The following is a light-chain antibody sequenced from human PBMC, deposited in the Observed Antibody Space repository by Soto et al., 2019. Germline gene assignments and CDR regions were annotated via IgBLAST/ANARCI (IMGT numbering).Light chain of an antibody. CDR3: SSYKSSSTLDV. J-gene: IGLJ1*01. V-gene: IGLV2-14*01. CDR1: SSDVGGYNY. Sequence: QSVLTQPASVSGSPGQSITISCTGTSSDVGGYNYVSWYQQHPGKAPKLMIYDVSNRPSGVSNRLSGSKSGNTASLTISGLQAEDEADYYCSSYKSSSTLDVFGTGTKVTVL. CDR2: DVS.